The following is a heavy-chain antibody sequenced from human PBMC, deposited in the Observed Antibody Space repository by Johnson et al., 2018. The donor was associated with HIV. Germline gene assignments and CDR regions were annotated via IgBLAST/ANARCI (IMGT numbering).Heavy chain of an antibody. V-gene: IGHV3-15*01. D-gene: IGHD6-6*01. Sequence: VQLVESGGGLKQPGGSLRLSCAASGFTFSSAWMSWVRQAPGKGLEWVGRIKSKTDGGTTDYAAPVTGRFTISRDNSKNTLYLQRNSLRAEDTAMYYCATSGLTLGSSSSHAFDIWGQGTMVTVSS. CDR2: IKSKTDGGTT. CDR1: GFTFSSAW. J-gene: IGHJ3*02. CDR3: ATSGLTLGSSSSHAFDI.